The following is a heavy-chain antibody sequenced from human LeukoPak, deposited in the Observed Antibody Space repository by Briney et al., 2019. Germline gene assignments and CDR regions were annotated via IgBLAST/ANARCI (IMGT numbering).Heavy chain of an antibody. V-gene: IGHV3-53*01. CDR1: GFTVSSNY. CDR3: ARDGYNHGDFDY. CDR2: IYSGGGT. D-gene: IGHD5-24*01. Sequence: GSLRLSCAASGFTVSSNYMSWVRQAPGKGLEWVSVIYSGGGTYYADSVKGRFTISRDNSKNTLYLQMNSLRAEDTAVYYCARDGYNHGDFDYWGQGTLVTVSS. J-gene: IGHJ4*02.